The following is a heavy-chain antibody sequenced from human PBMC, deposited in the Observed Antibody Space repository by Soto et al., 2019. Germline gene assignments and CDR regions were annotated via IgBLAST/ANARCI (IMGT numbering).Heavy chain of an antibody. CDR1: GFTFSDYY. CDR2: ISNRGDIM. V-gene: IGHV3-11*01. CDR3: TRGLPWVY. D-gene: IGHD7-27*01. Sequence: QVQLVESGGDLVKPGGSLRLSCAASGFTFSDYYMSWIRQTPGKGREWVSYISNRGDIMYYADSVKGRFTISRDNAKNSVYLQMNSLRADVTAVYYCTRGLPWVYWGQGTLVTVSS. J-gene: IGHJ4*02.